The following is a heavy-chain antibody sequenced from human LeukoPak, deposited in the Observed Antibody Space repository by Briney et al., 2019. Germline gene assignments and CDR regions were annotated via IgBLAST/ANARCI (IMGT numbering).Heavy chain of an antibody. Sequence: SETLSLTCTVSGGSISSYYWSWIRQPPGKGLEWIGYIYYSGSTNYNPSLKSRVTISVDTSKNQFSLKLSSVTAADTAVYYCARDLRYPYYYDSSGSRGAFDIWGQGTMVTVSS. CDR1: GGSISSYY. J-gene: IGHJ3*02. V-gene: IGHV4-59*01. CDR3: ARDLRYPYYYDSSGSRGAFDI. CDR2: IYYSGST. D-gene: IGHD3-22*01.